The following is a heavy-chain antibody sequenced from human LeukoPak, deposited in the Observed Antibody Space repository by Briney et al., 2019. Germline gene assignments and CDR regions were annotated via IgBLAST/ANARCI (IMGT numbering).Heavy chain of an antibody. CDR1: GFTFSSYG. V-gene: IGHV3-23*01. Sequence: QAGGSLRLSCAASGFTFSSYGMSWVRQAPGKGLEWVSAISGSGGSTYYADSVKGRFTISRDNSKNTLYLQMHSLRAEDTAVYYCAKASAMIVVVSKHFDYWGQGTLVTVSS. CDR3: AKASAMIVVVSKHFDY. CDR2: ISGSGGST. J-gene: IGHJ4*02. D-gene: IGHD3-22*01.